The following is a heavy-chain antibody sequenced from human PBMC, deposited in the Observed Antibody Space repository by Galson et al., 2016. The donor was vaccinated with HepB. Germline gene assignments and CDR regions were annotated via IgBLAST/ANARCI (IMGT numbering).Heavy chain of an antibody. J-gene: IGHJ4*02. CDR3: APRDNFSSWYYFDY. D-gene: IGHD6-13*01. CDR1: GFSLSTSGVA. CDR2: IYWVDDK. V-gene: IGHV2-5*02. Sequence: PALVKPTQTLTLTCTFPGFSLSTSGVAVGWIRQPPGKSLEWLAVIYWVDDKRYTPSLKNRLTITKDTSKNQVVLTMANMDPGDTATYYYAPRDNFSSWYYFDYWGQGTLVTVSS.